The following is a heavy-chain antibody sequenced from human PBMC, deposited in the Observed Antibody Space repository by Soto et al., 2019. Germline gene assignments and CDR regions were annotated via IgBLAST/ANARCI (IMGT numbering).Heavy chain of an antibody. CDR1: GYTFTSYG. J-gene: IGHJ4*02. V-gene: IGHV1-18*04. CDR3: ARDLYSSSSDGDY. Sequence: QVQLVQSGAEVKKPGASVKVSCKASGYTFTSYGISWVRQAPGQGLEWMGWISAYNGNTNYAQKLQGRVTITRDTSASTAYMELSSLRSEDTAVYYCARDLYSSSSDGDYWGQGTLVTVSS. CDR2: ISAYNGNT. D-gene: IGHD6-6*01.